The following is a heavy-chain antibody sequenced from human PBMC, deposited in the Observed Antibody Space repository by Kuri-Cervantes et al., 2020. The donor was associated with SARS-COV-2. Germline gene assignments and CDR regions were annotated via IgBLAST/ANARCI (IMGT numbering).Heavy chain of an antibody. CDR3: ARAGDCGGDCFHFDY. Sequence: GGSLRLSCKASGYSFTNYWIGWVRQLPGKGLEWMGIIHPSDSDTRYSPSFHGQVTISADKSISTAYLQWSSLKASDTAMYYCARAGDCGGDCFHFDYWGQGTLVTVSS. CDR2: IHPSDSDT. D-gene: IGHD2-21*01. CDR1: GYSFTNYW. J-gene: IGHJ4*02. V-gene: IGHV5-51*01.